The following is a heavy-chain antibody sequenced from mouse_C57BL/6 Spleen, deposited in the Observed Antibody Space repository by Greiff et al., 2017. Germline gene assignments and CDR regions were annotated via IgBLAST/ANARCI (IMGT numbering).Heavy chain of an antibody. D-gene: IGHD2-5*01. CDR3: ADYSNYLAWFAY. J-gene: IGHJ3*01. V-gene: IGHV14-3*01. Sequence: VQLQQSVAELVRPGASVKLSCTASGFTITNTYMHWVKQRPEQGLEWIGRIDPANGTTKYAPKFQGKATITADTSSHTAYLQRSSLTSEDTASYYCADYSNYLAWFAYWGQGTLVTVAA. CDR2: IDPANGTT. CDR1: GFTITNTY.